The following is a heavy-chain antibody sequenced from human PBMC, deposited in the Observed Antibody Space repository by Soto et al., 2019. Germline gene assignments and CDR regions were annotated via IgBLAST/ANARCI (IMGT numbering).Heavy chain of an antibody. CDR3: AKDPGSSSWSNYYYYGMDV. Sequence: GGSLRLSCAASGFTFSGYGMHWVRQSPGKGLEWVAVISYDGSNKYYADSVKGRFTISRDNSKNTLYLQMNSLRAEDTAVYYCAKDPGSSSWSNYYYYGMDVWGQGTTVTVSS. J-gene: IGHJ6*02. CDR1: GFTFSGYG. V-gene: IGHV3-30*18. D-gene: IGHD6-13*01. CDR2: ISYDGSNK.